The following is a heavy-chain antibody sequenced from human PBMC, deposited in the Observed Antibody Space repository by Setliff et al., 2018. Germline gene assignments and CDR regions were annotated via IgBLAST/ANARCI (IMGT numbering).Heavy chain of an antibody. V-gene: IGHV7-4-1*02. CDR1: GYTFSTYA. D-gene: IGHD3-10*01. Sequence: ASVKVSCKGSGYTFSTYAIIWIQQAPGQGLEWMGWINTNTGNPSYAQGFTGRFVFSLDTSVSTAYLQISSLKAEDTAIYYCARGSRFGTIVYRGDYYLDVWGKGTTVTVSS. J-gene: IGHJ6*03. CDR2: INTNTGNP. CDR3: ARGSRFGTIVYRGDYYLDV.